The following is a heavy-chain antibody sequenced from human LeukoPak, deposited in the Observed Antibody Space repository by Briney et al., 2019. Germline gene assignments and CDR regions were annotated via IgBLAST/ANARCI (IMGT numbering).Heavy chain of an antibody. V-gene: IGHV4-59*08. CDR2: IYYSGST. CDR3: ARLVEMATILGYWYFDP. J-gene: IGHJ2*01. Sequence: PSETLSLTCTVSGGSISSYYWSWIRQPPGKGLEWIGYIYYSGSTNYSPSLKSRVIFSVDTSKNQFSLKLSSVTAADTAVYYCARLVEMATILGYWYFDPWGRGTLVTVSS. CDR1: GGSISSYY. D-gene: IGHD5-24*01.